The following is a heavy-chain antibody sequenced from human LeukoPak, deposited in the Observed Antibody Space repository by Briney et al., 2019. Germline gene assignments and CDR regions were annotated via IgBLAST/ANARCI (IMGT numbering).Heavy chain of an antibody. CDR3: ARRPSGSYEFGGYDY. CDR2: IYYSGST. J-gene: IGHJ4*02. D-gene: IGHD3-10*01. CDR1: GGSISSSSYY. Sequence: PSETLSLTCTVSGGSISSSSYYWGWIRQPPGKGLEWIGSIYYSGSTYYNPSLKSRVTISVDTSKNQFSLKLSSVTAADTAVYYCARRPSGSYEFGGYDYWGQGTLVTVSS. V-gene: IGHV4-39*07.